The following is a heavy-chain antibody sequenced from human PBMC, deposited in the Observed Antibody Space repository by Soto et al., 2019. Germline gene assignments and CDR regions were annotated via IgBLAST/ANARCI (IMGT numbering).Heavy chain of an antibody. V-gene: IGHV3-23*01. Sequence: VGSLRLSCAASGFTFSSYAMSWVRQAPGKGLEWVSAISSSGGSTYYADSVKGRFTISRDNSKNTLYLQMNSLRAEDTAVYYCAKGRTADYFDYWGQGTLVTVSS. CDR1: GFTFSSYA. J-gene: IGHJ4*02. CDR3: AKGRTADYFDY. CDR2: ISSSGGST.